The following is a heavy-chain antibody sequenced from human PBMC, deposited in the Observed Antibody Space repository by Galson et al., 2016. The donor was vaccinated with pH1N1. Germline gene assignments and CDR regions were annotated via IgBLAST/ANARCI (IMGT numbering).Heavy chain of an antibody. CDR3: ARDRLKGGKEMATMNL. CDR2: IWYDGSQK. D-gene: IGHD5-24*01. V-gene: IGHV3-33*01. Sequence: LRLSCAAPAFTLSDYGMHWVRQAPGKGLEWVATIWYDGSQKYYSDSVKGRFSISKDTTRHTVYLQMNSLKDEDTSVYFCARDRLKGGKEMATMNLWGQGTLVTVSS. CDR1: AFTLSDYG. J-gene: IGHJ4*02.